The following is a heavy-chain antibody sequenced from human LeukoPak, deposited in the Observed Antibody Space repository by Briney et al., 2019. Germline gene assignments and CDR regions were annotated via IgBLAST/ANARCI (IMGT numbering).Heavy chain of an antibody. J-gene: IGHJ4*01. D-gene: IGHD4/OR15-4a*01. CDR2: IYYSGNT. CDR1: GGSISGYY. CDR3: ARIVAYDYGYIDY. Sequence: SETLSLTCTVSGGSISGYYWSWIRQPPGKGLEWIGYIYYSGNTNYNPSLKSRVTISVDTSKNQFSLKLSSVTAADTAVYYCARIVAYDYGYIDYWGRGTLVTVSS. V-gene: IGHV4-59*01.